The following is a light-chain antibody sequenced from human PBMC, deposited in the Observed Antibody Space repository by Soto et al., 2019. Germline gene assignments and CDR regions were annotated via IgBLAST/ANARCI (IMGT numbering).Light chain of an antibody. CDR1: QGIGND. Sequence: AIQLTQSPSSLSASVGDTVTITCRASQGIGNDLGWYQQKSGKAPKLLIYAASNLQSAVPSRFSGSGSGTDFTLTISGLQPEDVATYYCLQDNNYPPPVVGGTKVDIK. CDR2: AAS. J-gene: IGKJ4*01. V-gene: IGKV1-6*01. CDR3: LQDNNYPPP.